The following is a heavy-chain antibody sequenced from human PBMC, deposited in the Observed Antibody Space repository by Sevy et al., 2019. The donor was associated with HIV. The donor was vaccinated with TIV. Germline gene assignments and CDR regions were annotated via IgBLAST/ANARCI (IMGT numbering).Heavy chain of an antibody. J-gene: IGHJ4*02. CDR2: ISAYNGNT. CDR1: DYTFSTQG. CDR3: ARDWAPGYYYDAIGVKRDYYFDY. D-gene: IGHD3-22*01. Sequence: ASVKDSCKASDYTFSTQGFNWVRQAPGQGLEWMGWISAYNGNTKYAQKFQGRVTMTTDTSTSTACMELRSLTSDDTAVYYCARDWAPGYYYDAIGVKRDYYFDYWGQGTLVTVSS. V-gene: IGHV1-18*01.